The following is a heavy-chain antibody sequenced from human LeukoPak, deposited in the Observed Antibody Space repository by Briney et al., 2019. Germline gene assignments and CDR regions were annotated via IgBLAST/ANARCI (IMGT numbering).Heavy chain of an antibody. CDR3: AREGVIVVVPAANYYYYGIDV. CDR1: GYTFTSYG. CDR2: ISAYDGNT. J-gene: IGHJ6*02. Sequence: ASVKVSCKASGYTFTSYGISWVRQAPGQGLEWMGWISAYDGNTNYAQKLQGRVTMTTDTSTSTAYMELRSLRSDDTAVYYCAREGVIVVVPAANYYYYGIDVWGQGTTVTVSS. V-gene: IGHV1-18*01. D-gene: IGHD2-2*01.